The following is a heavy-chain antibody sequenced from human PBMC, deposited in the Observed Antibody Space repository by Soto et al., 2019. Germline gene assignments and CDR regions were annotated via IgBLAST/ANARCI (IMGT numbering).Heavy chain of an antibody. CDR3: ARFWGPVTAAVDDY. Sequence: QVQLVESGGGVVQPGRSLSLSCAASGFAFSNFGMQWVRQAPGKGLEWVARISYDGNIQYSADSVQGRFTISRDNSKNTLYLQMSSLRSEDTAVYFCARFWGPVTAAVDDYWGQGTLVTVSS. D-gene: IGHD6-13*01. CDR2: ISYDGNIQ. J-gene: IGHJ4*02. V-gene: IGHV3-30*03. CDR1: GFAFSNFG.